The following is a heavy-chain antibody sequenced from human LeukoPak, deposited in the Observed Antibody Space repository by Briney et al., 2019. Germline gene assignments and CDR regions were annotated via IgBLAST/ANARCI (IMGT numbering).Heavy chain of an antibody. CDR2: ISDSGTT. Sequence: SETRSLTCTVSGASVTDGAYHWGWIRQHPGKGLEWIGYISDSGTTYYSPSLKSRVTISQDTSKNQFSLQLRSVTAADTAVYYCARRTPWLVSGTFDCWGQGTLVTVSS. J-gene: IGHJ4*02. CDR1: GASVTDGAYH. V-gene: IGHV4-31*03. D-gene: IGHD6-19*01. CDR3: ARRTPWLVSGTFDC.